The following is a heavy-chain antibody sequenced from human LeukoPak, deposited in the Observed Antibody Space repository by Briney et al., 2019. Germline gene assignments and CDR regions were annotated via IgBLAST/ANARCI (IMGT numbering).Heavy chain of an antibody. Sequence: SETLSLTCTVSGGSVSTSDYYWGWIRQTPGKGLEWVGDIFHNGKTNYNPSLKGRVTISIDTSNSQFSLRLPSVTAADTAVYYCARIFDSWGQGTLVTVSS. CDR1: GGSVSTSDYY. J-gene: IGHJ4*02. CDR3: ARIFDS. CDR2: IFHNGKT. V-gene: IGHV4-39*07.